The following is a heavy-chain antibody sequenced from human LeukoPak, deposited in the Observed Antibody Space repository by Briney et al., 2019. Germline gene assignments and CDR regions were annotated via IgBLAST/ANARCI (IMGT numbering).Heavy chain of an antibody. CDR1: GYCFNTFM. Sequence: PGESLKISCHTSGYCFNTFMIACVRQAPGRGLEWMGLVYPLDSETRYGPSFQGQVTISADKSTSSAFLQWDSLKASDTAMYYCVRYNTGADYWGQGTLVTVSS. CDR3: VRYNTGADY. V-gene: IGHV5-51*01. D-gene: IGHD3-3*01. J-gene: IGHJ4*02. CDR2: VYPLDSET.